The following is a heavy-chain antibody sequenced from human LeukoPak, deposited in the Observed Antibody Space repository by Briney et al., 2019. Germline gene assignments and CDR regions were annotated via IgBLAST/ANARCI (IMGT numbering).Heavy chain of an antibody. CDR3: ARGVRYFDPERTWFDP. D-gene: IGHD3-9*01. Sequence: GGSLSLSCAASGFTFSSYSMNWVRQAPGKGLEWVSSISSSSSYIYYADSVKGRFTISRDNAKNSLYLQMNSLRAEDTAVYYCARGVRYFDPERTWFDPWGQGTLVTVSS. J-gene: IGHJ5*02. CDR1: GFTFSSYS. CDR2: ISSSSSYI. V-gene: IGHV3-21*01.